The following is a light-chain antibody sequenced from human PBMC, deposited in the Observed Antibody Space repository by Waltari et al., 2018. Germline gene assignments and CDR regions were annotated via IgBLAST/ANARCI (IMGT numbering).Light chain of an antibody. CDR2: TAS. J-gene: IGKJ5*01. V-gene: IGKV1-NL1*01. Sequence: DIQMTQSPSSLSASVGDTVTITCRASLGISTSLAWYQQKPGKAPKLLLYTASRLESGVPSRFSASRSGTDYTLTISSLQPEDFATYYCQQYYTTPSITFGQGTRLEIK. CDR3: QQYYTTPSIT. CDR1: LGISTS.